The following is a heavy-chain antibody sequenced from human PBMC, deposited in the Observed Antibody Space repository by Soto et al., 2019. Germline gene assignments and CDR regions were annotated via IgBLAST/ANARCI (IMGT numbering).Heavy chain of an antibody. CDR2: IYYSGST. J-gene: IGHJ4*02. V-gene: IGHV4-39*01. D-gene: IGHD2-2*01. Sequence: SETLSLTCTVSGGSISSSSYYWGWIRQPPGKGLEWIGSIYYSGSTYYSPSLKSRVTISVDTSKNQFSLKLSSVTAADTAVYYCARRVEAAAAFHFDYWGQGTLVTVSS. CDR1: GGSISSSSYY. CDR3: ARRVEAAAAFHFDY.